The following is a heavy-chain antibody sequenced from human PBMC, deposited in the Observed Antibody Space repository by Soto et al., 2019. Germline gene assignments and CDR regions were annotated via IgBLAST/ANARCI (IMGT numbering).Heavy chain of an antibody. V-gene: IGHV4-59*01. J-gene: IGHJ4*02. Sequence: SETLSLTCTISGGSISVYYWSWIRQSPRQGLEWIGYVYDNGRPYYSPSLKSRVTISADTSKNQISLKLTSATAADTAVYYCARGVGSSPPRYWGRGTLVTVS. CDR2: VYDNGRP. CDR3: ARGVGSSPPRY. D-gene: IGHD3-9*01. CDR1: GGSISVYY.